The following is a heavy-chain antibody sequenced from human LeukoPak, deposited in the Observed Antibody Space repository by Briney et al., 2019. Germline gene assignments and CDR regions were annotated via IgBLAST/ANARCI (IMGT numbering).Heavy chain of an antibody. CDR1: GFTFSSYA. J-gene: IGHJ5*02. Sequence: AGGSLRLSCAASGFTFSSYAMSWVRQAPGKGLEWVSAISGSGGSTYYADSVEGRFTISRDNSKNTLYLQMNSLRAEDTAVYYCAKSDMYSSSWYGSNWFDPRGQGTLVTVSS. D-gene: IGHD6-13*01. CDR3: AKSDMYSSSWYGSNWFDP. CDR2: ISGSGGST. V-gene: IGHV3-23*01.